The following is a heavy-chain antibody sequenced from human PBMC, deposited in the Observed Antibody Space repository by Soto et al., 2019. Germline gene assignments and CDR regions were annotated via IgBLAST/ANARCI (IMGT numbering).Heavy chain of an antibody. D-gene: IGHD3-16*02. CDR3: ATYHDDEWESYRHRY. Sequence: EVQLVESGGGLVRPGGSLRLSCAASGLAFRSFLMSWVRQAPGGGLEWVANINQDGRDTYYSDSVRDRFTISRDNDANSLFLHMNSLRAEDTAVYYCATYHDDEWESYRHRYWGQGTLVTVSS. CDR2: INQDGRDT. V-gene: IGHV3-7*01. J-gene: IGHJ4*02. CDR1: GLAFRSFL.